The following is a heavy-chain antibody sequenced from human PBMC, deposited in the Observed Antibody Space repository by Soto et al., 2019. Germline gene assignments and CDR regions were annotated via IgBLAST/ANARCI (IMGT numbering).Heavy chain of an antibody. V-gene: IGHV4-39*01. CDR1: AGSTSSSSYY. CDR2: IYYSGST. Sequence: PSETLSLTCTVSAGSTSSSSYYWGWIRQPPGKGLEWIGSIYYSGSTYYNPSLKSRVTISVDTSKNQFSLKLSSVTAADTAVYYCARQITTYYHLWSGYFDYWGQGTLVTVSS. J-gene: IGHJ4*02. D-gene: IGHD3-3*01. CDR3: ARQITTYYHLWSGYFDY.